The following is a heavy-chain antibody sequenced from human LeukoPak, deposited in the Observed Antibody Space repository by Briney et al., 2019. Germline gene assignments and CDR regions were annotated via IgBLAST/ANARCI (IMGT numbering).Heavy chain of an antibody. J-gene: IGHJ4*02. D-gene: IGHD3-10*01. V-gene: IGHV4-39*01. CDR3: ARQKGNFDY. CDR1: GGSISSSGYY. CDR2: IYYSGTT. Sequence: SETLSLTCTVSGGSISSSGYYWGWIRQPPGKGLEWIGTIYYSGTTYYNPSLRSRVTISVDTSKNQFSLNLSSVTAADTAVYYCARQKGNFDYWGQGTLVTVSS.